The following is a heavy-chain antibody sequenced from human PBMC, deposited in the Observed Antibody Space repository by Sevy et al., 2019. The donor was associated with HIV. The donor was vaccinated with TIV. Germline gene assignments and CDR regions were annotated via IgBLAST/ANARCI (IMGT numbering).Heavy chain of an antibody. CDR3: AGAGYDFWSGYSTFDY. D-gene: IGHD3-3*01. CDR1: GYSISSGYY. Sequence: SETLSLTCAVSGYSISSGYYWGWIRQPPGKGLEWIGSIYHSGSTYYNPSLKSRVTISVDTSKNQFSLKLSSVTAADTAVYYCAGAGYDFWSGYSTFDYWGQGTLVTVSS. J-gene: IGHJ4*02. V-gene: IGHV4-38-2*01. CDR2: IYHSGST.